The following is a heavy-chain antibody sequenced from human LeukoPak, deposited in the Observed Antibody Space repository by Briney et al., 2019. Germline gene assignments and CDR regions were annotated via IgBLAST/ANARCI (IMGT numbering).Heavy chain of an antibody. CDR1: GGSISSLY. V-gene: IGHV4-59*08. CDR3: ARHRAYSSSPPFGY. CDR2: IYYTGST. J-gene: IGHJ4*02. D-gene: IGHD6-6*01. Sequence: SETLSLTCSVSGGSISSLYWSWIRQPPGKGLEWIGYIYYTGSTNYNPSLKSRVTMFVDMSKNQFSLRLSSVTAADTAVYYCARHRAYSSSPPFGYWGQGTLVTVSS.